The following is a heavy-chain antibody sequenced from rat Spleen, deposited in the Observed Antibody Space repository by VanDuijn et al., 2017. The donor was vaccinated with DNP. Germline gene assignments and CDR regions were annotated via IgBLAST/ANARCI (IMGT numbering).Heavy chain of an antibody. CDR2: ISYDGSST. CDR1: GFTFTNYY. D-gene: IGHD1-12*03. J-gene: IGHJ2*01. V-gene: IGHV5-7*01. Sequence: EVQLVESGGGLVQPGRSLKLSCAASGFTFTNYYMAWVRQAPKRGLEWVATISYDGSSTYYRDSVKGRFTISRDNAKNTLYLQMDSLRSEDTATYYCAYYHDGYHWGQGVMVTVSS. CDR3: AYYHDGYH.